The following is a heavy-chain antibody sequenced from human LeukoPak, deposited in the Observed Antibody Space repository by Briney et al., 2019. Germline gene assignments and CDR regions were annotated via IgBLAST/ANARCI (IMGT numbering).Heavy chain of an antibody. CDR3: TRDRPLSGYDFDS. CDR2: ISSSSSYI. D-gene: IGHD5-12*01. V-gene: IGHV3-21*01. CDR1: GFTFSSYS. Sequence: GGSLRLSCAASGFTFSSYSMNWVRQAPGKGLEWVSSISSSSSYIYYADSVKGRFTISRDNARNSLFLQMNSLRAEDTAIYYCTRDRPLSGYDFDSWGRGTLVTVSS. J-gene: IGHJ4*02.